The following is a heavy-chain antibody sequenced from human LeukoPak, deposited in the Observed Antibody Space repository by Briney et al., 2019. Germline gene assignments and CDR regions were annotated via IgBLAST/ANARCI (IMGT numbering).Heavy chain of an antibody. Sequence: PGGSLRLSCAASGFTFSSYSMNWVRQAPGKGLEWVSYISSSSTIYYADSVKGRFTISRDNAKNSLYLQMNSLRAEDTAVYYCARGTVYYYDSSGYFDYWGQGTLVTVSS. CDR1: GFTFSSYS. D-gene: IGHD3-22*01. CDR3: ARGTVYYYDSSGYFDY. V-gene: IGHV3-48*01. CDR2: ISSSSTI. J-gene: IGHJ4*02.